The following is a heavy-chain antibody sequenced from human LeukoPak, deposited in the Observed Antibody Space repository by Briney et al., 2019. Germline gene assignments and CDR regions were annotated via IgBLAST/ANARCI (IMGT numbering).Heavy chain of an antibody. CDR1: GYILTELS. CDR3: ATDPIFCSGGSCYRRVWGY. J-gene: IGHJ4*02. V-gene: IGHV1-24*01. D-gene: IGHD2-15*01. CDR2: FDPEDGET. Sequence: ASVKVSCKVSGYILTELSMHWVRQAPGKGLEWMGGFDPEDGETIYAQKFQGRVTMTEDTSTDTAYMELSSLRSEDTAVYYCATDPIFCSGGSCYRRVWGYWGQGTLVTVSS.